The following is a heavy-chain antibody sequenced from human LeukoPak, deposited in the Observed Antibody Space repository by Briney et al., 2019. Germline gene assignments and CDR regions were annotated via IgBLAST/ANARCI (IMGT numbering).Heavy chain of an antibody. D-gene: IGHD4-17*01. CDR2: IYTSETT. Sequence: PSETLSPTCTLSGGSMNAYYWTWIRQPAGKGLEWIGRIYTSETTNYNPSLKSRVTMSIDRSKNQFSLRLSSVTAADTATYYCARGYGDQGYDYWGQGTLVTVSS. CDR1: GGSMNAYY. V-gene: IGHV4-4*07. J-gene: IGHJ4*02. CDR3: ARGYGDQGYDY.